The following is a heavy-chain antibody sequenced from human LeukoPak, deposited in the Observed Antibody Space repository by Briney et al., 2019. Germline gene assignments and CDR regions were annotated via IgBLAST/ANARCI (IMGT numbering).Heavy chain of an antibody. V-gene: IGHV3-15*01. D-gene: IGHD3-10*01. J-gene: IGHJ6*03. CDR3: TTAYGSGSYTYYYYYMDV. CDR1: GFTFSNAW. CDR2: IKSKTDGGTT. Sequence: GGSLRLSCAASGFTFSNAWMSWVRQAPGKGLEWVGRIKSKTDGGTTDYAAPVKGRFTISRDDSKNTLYLQMNSLKTEDTAVYYCTTAYGSGSYTYYYYYMDVWGKGTTVTVSS.